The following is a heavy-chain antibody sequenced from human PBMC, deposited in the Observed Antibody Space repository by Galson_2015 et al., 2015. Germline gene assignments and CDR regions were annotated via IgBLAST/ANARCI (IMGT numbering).Heavy chain of an antibody. CDR2: INLSGGST. J-gene: IGHJ4*02. CDR3: ARSYTPRKYYDFWSGPLGDWLDY. CDR1: GYTFTSYY. Sequence: SVKVSCKASGYTFTSYYIHWVRQAPGQGLEWMGIINLSGGSTSYAQKFQGRVTMTRDTSTSTVYMELSSLRSEDTAVYYCARSYTPRKYYDFWSGPLGDWLDYWGQGTLVTVSS. V-gene: IGHV1-46*01. D-gene: IGHD3-3*01.